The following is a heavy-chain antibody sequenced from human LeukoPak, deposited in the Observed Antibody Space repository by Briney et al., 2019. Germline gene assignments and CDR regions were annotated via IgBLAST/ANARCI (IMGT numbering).Heavy chain of an antibody. CDR3: ASEGIAVAGPDY. D-gene: IGHD6-19*01. CDR1: GGSISSYY. J-gene: IGHJ4*02. Sequence: PSETLSLTCTVSGGSISSYYWSWIRQPPGKGLEWIGRIYTSGSTNYNPSLKSRVTMSVDTSKNQFSLKPSSVTAADTAVYYCASEGIAVAGPDYWGQGTLVTVSS. V-gene: IGHV4-4*07. CDR2: IYTSGST.